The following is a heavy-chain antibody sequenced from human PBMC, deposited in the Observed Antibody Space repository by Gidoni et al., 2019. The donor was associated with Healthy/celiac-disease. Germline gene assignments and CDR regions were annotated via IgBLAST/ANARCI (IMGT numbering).Heavy chain of an antibody. CDR2: IYYSGST. CDR3: ARSARLHYCSGGSCYSFDY. J-gene: IGHJ4*02. V-gene: IGHV4-31*03. Sequence: QVQLQESGPGLVTPSQTLSLPCTVSGVSIRSGVYYWSWIRQHPGKGLEWIGYIYYSGSTYYNPSLKSRVTISVDTSKNQFSLKLSSVTAADTAVYYCARSARLHYCSGGSCYSFDYWGQGTLVTVSS. CDR1: GVSIRSGVYY. D-gene: IGHD2-15*01.